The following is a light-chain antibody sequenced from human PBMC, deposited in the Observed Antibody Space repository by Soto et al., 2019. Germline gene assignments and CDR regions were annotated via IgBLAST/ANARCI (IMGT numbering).Light chain of an antibody. J-gene: IGLJ3*02. CDR3: YSYGGSYTWV. CDR2: DVS. CDR1: SGDVGGYNF. V-gene: IGLV2-11*01. Sequence: QSALTQPRSVSGSPGQSVTISCTGTSGDVGGYNFVSWYQQHPGKAPTLMIFDVSQRPSGVPDRFSGSKSGNTASLTISGLQADYEAGYYCYSYGGSYTWVFGGGTKLTVL.